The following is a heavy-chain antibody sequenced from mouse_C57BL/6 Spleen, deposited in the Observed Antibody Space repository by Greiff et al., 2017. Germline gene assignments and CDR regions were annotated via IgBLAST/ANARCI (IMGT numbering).Heavy chain of an antibody. J-gene: IGHJ2*01. V-gene: IGHV1-69*01. Sequence: QVPLQQPGAELVMPGASVKLSCKASGYTFTSYWMHWVKQRPGQGLEWIGEINPSDSYTNYNQKFKGKSTLTVDKSSSTAYMQLRSLTYADAEVYDCAIWSDYFDYWGQGTTLTVSS. CDR2: INPSDSYT. CDR3: AIWSDYFDY. D-gene: IGHD1-1*02. CDR1: GYTFTSYW.